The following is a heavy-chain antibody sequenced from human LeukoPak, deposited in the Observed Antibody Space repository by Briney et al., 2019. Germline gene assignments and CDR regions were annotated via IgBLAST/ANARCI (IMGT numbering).Heavy chain of an antibody. V-gene: IGHV4-59*01. CDR2: IYYRGST. CDR1: GGSINNYY. D-gene: IGHD4-17*01. Sequence: KPSETLSLTCTVSGGSINNYYWSWIRQPPGKGLEWIGYIYYRGSTNYNPSLKGRVTFSVDTSKNQFSLKLNSVTAADTAVYYCARGGDYGDLRYFDYWGQGTLVTVSS. J-gene: IGHJ4*02. CDR3: ARGGDYGDLRYFDY.